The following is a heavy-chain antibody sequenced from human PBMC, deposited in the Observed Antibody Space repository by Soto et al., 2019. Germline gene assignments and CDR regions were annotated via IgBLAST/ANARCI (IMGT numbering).Heavy chain of an antibody. V-gene: IGHV4-59*01. D-gene: IGHD3-10*01. CDR1: GGSMSEYF. J-gene: IGHJ4*02. CDR2: IYYLGST. Sequence: PSETLSLTCSVSGGSMSEYFWSWFRQSPGKGLEWIGYIYYLGSTDYNPSIKSRVTISVDTSKRQFSLRLTSVTAADTAVYYCARDGYNGSGSPYPAYWGPGTQVTVS. CDR3: ARDGYNGSGSPYPAY.